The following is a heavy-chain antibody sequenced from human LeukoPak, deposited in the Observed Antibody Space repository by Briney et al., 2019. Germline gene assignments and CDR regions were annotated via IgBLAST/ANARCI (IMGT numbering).Heavy chain of an antibody. CDR3: ARQTGSGLFILP. V-gene: IGHV4-39*01. D-gene: IGHD3/OR15-3a*01. CDR2: IYYSGNT. Sequence: ASETLSLTCTVSGVSISSSNSYWGWIRQPPGKGLEWIGSIYYSGNTYYNASLKSQVSISIDTSKNQFSLRLTSVTAADTAVYYCARQTGSGLFILPGGQGTLVTVSS. CDR1: GVSISSSNSY. J-gene: IGHJ4*02.